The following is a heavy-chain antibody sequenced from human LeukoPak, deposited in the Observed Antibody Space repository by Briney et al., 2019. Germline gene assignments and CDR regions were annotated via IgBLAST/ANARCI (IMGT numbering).Heavy chain of an antibody. J-gene: IGHJ4*02. CDR3: ARVSQYYFDY. CDR2: INHSGST. Sequence: SETLSLTCAVYGGSFSGYYWSWIRQPPGKGLEWIGEINHSGSTNYNPSLKSRVTISVDTSKNQFSLKLSSVTAADTAVYYCARVSQYYFDYRGQGTLVTVSS. CDR1: GGSFSGYY. V-gene: IGHV4-34*01. D-gene: IGHD1-14*01.